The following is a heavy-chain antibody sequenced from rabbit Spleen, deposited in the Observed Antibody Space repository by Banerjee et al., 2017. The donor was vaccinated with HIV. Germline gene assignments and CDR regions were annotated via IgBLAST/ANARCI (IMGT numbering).Heavy chain of an antibody. CDR3: ARESAYYLTRLDL. D-gene: IGHD1-1*01. Sequence: LEESGGGLVKPGGTLTLTCTVSGFSFSSNWICWVRQAPGKGLEWIACIDTSDGDTDYANWPKGRFTISKTSSTTVTLQVTSLTAADTATYSCARESAYYLTRLDLWGQGTLVT. CDR2: IDTSDGDT. CDR1: GFSFSSNW. J-gene: IGHJ3*01. V-gene: IGHV1S45*01.